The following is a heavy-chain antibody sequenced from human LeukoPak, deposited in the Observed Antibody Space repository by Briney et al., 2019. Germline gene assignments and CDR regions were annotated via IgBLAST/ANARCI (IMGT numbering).Heavy chain of an antibody. V-gene: IGHV4-39*01. D-gene: IGHD6-6*01. CDR1: GGSITSSSYY. J-gene: IGHJ5*02. Sequence: SETLSLTCTVSGGSITSSSYYWGWIRQPPGKGLEWIGTVSYTGSTYYRPSLKSRVTISVDTPNYHFSLKLTSVTAADTAVYYCARQLAVSARLGWFDPWGQGTLVTVSS. CDR2: VSYTGST. CDR3: ARQLAVSARLGWFDP.